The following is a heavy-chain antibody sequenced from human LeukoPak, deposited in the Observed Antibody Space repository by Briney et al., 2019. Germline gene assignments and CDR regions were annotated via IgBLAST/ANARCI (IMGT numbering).Heavy chain of an antibody. CDR1: GYSSTSNL. D-gene: IGHD3-16*01. V-gene: IGHV5-51*01. Sequence: GESLKISCKGSGYSSTSNLIGWVRQMPGKGLEWMGIIYPGDSETTYSPSFQGQVTISADKSITTAYLHWDSLKASDTAMYYCARHPWGIKVADYWGQGTLVTVSS. CDR2: IYPGDSET. J-gene: IGHJ4*02. CDR3: ARHPWGIKVADY.